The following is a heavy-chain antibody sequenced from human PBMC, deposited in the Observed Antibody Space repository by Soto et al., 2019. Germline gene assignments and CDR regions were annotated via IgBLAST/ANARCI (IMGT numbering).Heavy chain of an antibody. D-gene: IGHD2-2*01. CDR2: ISGSGGSA. CDR3: AKDPYSGVLVPVAIGFDP. CDR1: GFTFSNYA. V-gene: IGHV3-23*01. J-gene: IGHJ5*02. Sequence: GSLRLSGAASGFTFSNYAMTWVRQGPGKGLEWVSAISGSGGSAYYADSVKGRFTISRDNSKNTLYLQMNSLRADDSGVYYCAKDPYSGVLVPVAIGFDPWGPGTLVTVSS.